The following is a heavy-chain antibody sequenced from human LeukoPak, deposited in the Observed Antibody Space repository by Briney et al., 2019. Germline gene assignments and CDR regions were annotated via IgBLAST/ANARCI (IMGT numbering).Heavy chain of an antibody. CDR2: ISGSGGST. J-gene: IGHJ5*02. CDR1: GFTFSSYA. D-gene: IGHD6-13*01. Sequence: GGSLRLSCAASGFTFSSYAMSWVRQAPGKGLEWVSAISGSGGSTYYADSVKGRFTISRDNSKNTPYLQMNSLRAEDTAVYYCAKDRRMAAAGIRQNWFDPWGQGTLVTVSS. V-gene: IGHV3-23*01. CDR3: AKDRRMAAAGIRQNWFDP.